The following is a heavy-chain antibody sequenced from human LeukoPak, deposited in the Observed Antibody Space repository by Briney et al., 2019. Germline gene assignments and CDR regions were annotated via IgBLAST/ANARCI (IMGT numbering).Heavy chain of an antibody. Sequence: KPSETLSLTCTVSGGSISSYYWSWIRQPPGKGLEWIGYIYYSGSTNYNPSLKSRVTISVDTSKNQFSLKLSSVTAADTAVYYCARGSYCSGGSCSLYNWFDPWGQGTLVTVSS. CDR1: GGSISSYY. J-gene: IGHJ5*02. D-gene: IGHD2-15*01. CDR2: IYYSGST. V-gene: IGHV4-59*01. CDR3: ARGSYCSGGSCSLYNWFDP.